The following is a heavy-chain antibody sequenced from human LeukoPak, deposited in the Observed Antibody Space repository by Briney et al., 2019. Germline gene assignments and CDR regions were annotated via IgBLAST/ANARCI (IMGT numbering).Heavy chain of an antibody. CDR2: IFYSGST. CDR1: GFTFSSYAM. D-gene: IGHD3-3*01. V-gene: IGHV4-4*02. J-gene: IGHJ3*02. CDR3: ARERSGSEIFARSFDI. Sequence: SGGSLRLSCAASGFTFSSYAMSWVRQAPGKGLEWIGEIFYSGSTNYNPSLKSRIIISVDKSKNQFSLKLSSVTAADTAVYYCARERSGSEIFARSFDIWGQGTMVTVSS.